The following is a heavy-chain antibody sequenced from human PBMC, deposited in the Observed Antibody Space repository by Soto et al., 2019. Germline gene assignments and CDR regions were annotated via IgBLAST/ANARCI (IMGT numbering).Heavy chain of an antibody. D-gene: IGHD1-26*01. V-gene: IGHV3-23*01. J-gene: IGHJ5*02. CDR1: GFIFENFG. Sequence: PGGSLRLSCAASGFIFENFGMSWVRQAPGKGLEWISSISGSGFKKYYADSVKGRFTISRDTSASTVYMELGSLRSEDTAVYYCARSSGGNFGIIIEGTNWFAPWGQGTLVTVSS. CDR3: ARSSGGNFGIIIEGTNWFAP. CDR2: ISGSGFKK.